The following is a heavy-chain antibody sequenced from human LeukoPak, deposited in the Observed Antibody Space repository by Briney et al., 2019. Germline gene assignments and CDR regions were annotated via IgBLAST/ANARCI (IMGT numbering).Heavy chain of an antibody. CDR1: GGSFSAYY. V-gene: IGHV4-34*01. Sequence: TSETLSLTCAVYGGSFSAYYWSWIRQSPGKGRQWIAEVNHRGDTNYNPSVKGRVTISVDTSKDQFSLKVTSLTAADTAVYYCARGPTRSETGYFDYWGQGPLVTVSS. D-gene: IGHD1-1*01. CDR2: VNHRGDT. J-gene: IGHJ4*03. CDR3: ARGPTRSETGYFDY.